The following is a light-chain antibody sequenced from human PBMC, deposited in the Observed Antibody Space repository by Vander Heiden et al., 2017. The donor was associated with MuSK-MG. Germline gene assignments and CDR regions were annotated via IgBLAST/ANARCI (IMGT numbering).Light chain of an antibody. Sequence: QSVLTQPPSASGTPGQRVTIPCPGTGPNIGTRTVNWYQHLPGTAPKLLIYRNDRRPSGVPDRFSGSKSGTSASLAISGLQSEDEADYYCAAWDDTLNGPVIFGGGTKLTVL. CDR2: RND. CDR3: AAWDDTLNGPVI. J-gene: IGLJ2*01. V-gene: IGLV1-44*01. CDR1: GPNIGTRT.